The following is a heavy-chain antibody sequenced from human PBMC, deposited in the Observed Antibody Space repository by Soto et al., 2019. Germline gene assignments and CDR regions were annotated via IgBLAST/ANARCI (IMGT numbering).Heavy chain of an antibody. CDR1: GFTFSSYA. CDR2: ISGSGGST. J-gene: IGHJ5*02. V-gene: IGHV3-23*01. CDR3: AKDLVRNGWFDP. D-gene: IGHD1-1*01. Sequence: SLRLSCAASGFTFSSYAMSWVRQAPGKGLEWVSAISGSGGSTYYADSVKGRFTISRDNSKNTLYLQMNSLRAEDTAVYYCAKDLVRNGWFDPWGQGTLVTVSS.